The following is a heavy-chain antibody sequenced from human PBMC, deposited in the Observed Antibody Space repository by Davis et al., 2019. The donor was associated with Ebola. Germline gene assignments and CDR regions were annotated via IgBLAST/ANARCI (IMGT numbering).Heavy chain of an antibody. J-gene: IGHJ5*02. CDR1: GGSFSGYY. CDR3: ARGLDYDSHHFDP. Sequence: MPSETLSLTCAVYGGSFSGYYWSWIRQPPGKGLEWIGEINHSGSTNYNPSLKSRVTISVDTSKNQFSLKLSSVTAADTAVYYCARGLDYDSHHFDPWGQGTLVTVSS. CDR2: INHSGST. V-gene: IGHV4-34*01. D-gene: IGHD3-22*01.